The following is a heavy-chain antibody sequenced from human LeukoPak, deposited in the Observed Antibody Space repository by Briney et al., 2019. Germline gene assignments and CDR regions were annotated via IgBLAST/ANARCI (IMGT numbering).Heavy chain of an antibody. CDR2: INHSGST. J-gene: IGHJ3*02. Sequence: SETLSLTCVVYGGSFSGYYWSWIRQPPGKGLEWIGEINHSGSTNYNPSLKSRVTISVDTSKNQFSLKLSSVTAADTAVYYCARPGRLTTVVTHRAAFDIWGQGTMVTVSS. CDR3: ARPGRLTTVVTHRAAFDI. V-gene: IGHV4-34*01. D-gene: IGHD4-23*01. CDR1: GGSFSGYY.